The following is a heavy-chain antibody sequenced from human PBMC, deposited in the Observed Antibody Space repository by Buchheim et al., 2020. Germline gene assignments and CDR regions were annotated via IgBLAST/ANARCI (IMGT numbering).Heavy chain of an antibody. CDR3: ARDNCYDSSGLDY. D-gene: IGHD3-22*01. V-gene: IGHV4-31*03. CDR2: NYYSGRT. J-gene: IGHJ4*02. Sequence: QVQLQESGPGPVKPSQTLSLTCTVSGGFISSGGYYWSWIRPHPGKGLEWHGYNYYSGRTYYNPSLKTRVTLPVDTSKNQFSLELSSVTAADTAVYYYARDNCYDSSGLDYWGQGTL. CDR1: GGFISSGGYY.